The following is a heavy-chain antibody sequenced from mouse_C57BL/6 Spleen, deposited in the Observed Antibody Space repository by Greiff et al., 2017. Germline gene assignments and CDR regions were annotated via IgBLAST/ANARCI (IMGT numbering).Heavy chain of an antibody. V-gene: IGHV1-81*01. CDR1: GYTFTSYG. J-gene: IGHJ4*01. D-gene: IGHD2-3*01. CDR2: IYPRSGNT. Sequence: VQLQESGAELARPGASVKLSCKASGYTFTSYGISWVKQRTGQGLEWIGEIYPRSGNTYYNEKFKGKATLTADKSSSTAYMELRSLTSEDSAVYFCARGGYYRGDYWGQGTSVTVSS. CDR3: ARGGYYRGDY.